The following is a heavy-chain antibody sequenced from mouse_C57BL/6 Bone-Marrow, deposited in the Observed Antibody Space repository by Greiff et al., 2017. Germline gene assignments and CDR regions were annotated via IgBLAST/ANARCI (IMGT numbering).Heavy chain of an antibody. J-gene: IGHJ4*01. V-gene: IGHV14-4*01. CDR2: IDPENGDT. Sequence: EVKLVESGAELVRPGASVKLSCTASGFNIKDDYMHWVKQRPEQGLEWIGWIDPENGDTEYASKFQGKATITADTSSNTAYLQLSSLTSEDTAVYYCTTHYYGSLYAMDYWGQGTSVTVSS. CDR3: TTHYYGSLYAMDY. CDR1: GFNIKDDY. D-gene: IGHD1-1*01.